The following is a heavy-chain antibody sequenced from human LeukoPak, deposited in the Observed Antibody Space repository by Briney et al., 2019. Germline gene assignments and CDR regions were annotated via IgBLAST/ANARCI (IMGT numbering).Heavy chain of an antibody. CDR1: GGSISSYY. J-gene: IGHJ3*02. CDR2: TYYSGST. V-gene: IGHV4-59*01. Sequence: SETLSLTCTVSGGSISSYYWSWIRQPPGKGLEWIGYTYYSGSTNYNPSLKSRVTISVDTSKNQFSLKLSSVTAADTAVYYCARGCDYDILTGYSHDAFDIWGQGTMVTVSS. D-gene: IGHD3-9*01. CDR3: ARGCDYDILTGYSHDAFDI.